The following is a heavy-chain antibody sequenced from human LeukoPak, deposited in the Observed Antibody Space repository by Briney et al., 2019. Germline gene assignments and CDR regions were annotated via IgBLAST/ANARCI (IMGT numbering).Heavy chain of an antibody. CDR3: ATSRTSDY. J-gene: IGHJ4*02. CDR2: IKQDGSEK. Sequence: QPGGSLRLSCAASGFTFSNYGMHWVRQAPGKGLEWVAIIKQDGSEKYYVDSVKGRFTISRDNAEKSLYLQMDSLRAEDTAVYYCATSRTSDYWGQGTLVTVSS. V-gene: IGHV3-7*03. CDR1: GFTFSNYG. D-gene: IGHD1-14*01.